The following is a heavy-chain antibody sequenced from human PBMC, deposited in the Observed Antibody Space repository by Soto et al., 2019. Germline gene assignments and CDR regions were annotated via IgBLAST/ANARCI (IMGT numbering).Heavy chain of an antibody. D-gene: IGHD1-26*01. CDR1: GFTFSSYS. CDR3: ARDRDSGSYRYYYYYGMDV. Sequence: GGSLRLSCAASGFTFSSYSMNWVRQAPGKGLEWVSSISSISSYIYYADSVKGRFTISRDNAKNSLYLQMNSLRAEDTAVYYCARDRDSGSYRYYYYYGMDVWGQGTTVTVSS. V-gene: IGHV3-21*01. CDR2: ISSISSYI. J-gene: IGHJ6*02.